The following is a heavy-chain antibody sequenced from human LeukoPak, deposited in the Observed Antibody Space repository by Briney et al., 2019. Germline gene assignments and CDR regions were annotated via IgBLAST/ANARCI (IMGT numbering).Heavy chain of an antibody. V-gene: IGHV3-7*01. CDR2: IKQDGSEK. CDR3: ARDIVRIDY. CDR1: GFTFGSYW. D-gene: IGHD3-16*02. J-gene: IGHJ4*02. Sequence: GGPLRLSCSASGFTFGSYWMSWVRQAPGKGLEWVANIKQDGSEKYYVDSVKGRFTISRDNAKNSLYLQMNSLRAEDTAVYYCARDIVRIDYWGQGTLVTVSS.